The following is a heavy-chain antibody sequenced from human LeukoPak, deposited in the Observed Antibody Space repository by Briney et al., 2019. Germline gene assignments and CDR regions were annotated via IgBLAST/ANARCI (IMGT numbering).Heavy chain of an antibody. V-gene: IGHV1-2*02. CDR1: GYTFTGYY. CDR2: INPNSGGT. D-gene: IGHD4-17*01. Sequence: VASVKVSCKASGYTFTGYYMHWVRQAPGQGLEWMGWINPNSGGTNYAQKFQGRVTMTRDTSISTAYMELSRLRSDDTAVYYCASGGTTVTTSAFWFDPWGQGTLVTVSS. CDR3: ASGGTTVTTSAFWFDP. J-gene: IGHJ5*02.